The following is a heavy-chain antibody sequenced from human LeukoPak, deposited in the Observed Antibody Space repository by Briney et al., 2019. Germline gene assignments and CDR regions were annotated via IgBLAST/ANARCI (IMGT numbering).Heavy chain of an antibody. D-gene: IGHD3-9*01. V-gene: IGHV4-39*01. Sequence: SETLSLTCTVSGGSISSSSYYWGWIRQPPGKGLEWIGSIYYSGSTYYNPSLKSRVTISVDTSKNQFSLKLSSVTAADTAVYYCYIYYYDILTGYYFDYWGQGTLVTVSS. CDR1: GGSISSSSYY. CDR3: YIYYYDILTGYYFDY. CDR2: IYYSGST. J-gene: IGHJ4*02.